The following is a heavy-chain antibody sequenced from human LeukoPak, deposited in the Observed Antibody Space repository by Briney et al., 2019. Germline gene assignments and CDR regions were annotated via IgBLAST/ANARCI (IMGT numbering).Heavy chain of an antibody. CDR3: AREQLWSGPNRFDS. J-gene: IGHJ5*01. CDR1: GDSVSSKSGG. V-gene: IGHV6-1*01. D-gene: IGHD3-10*02. CDR2: TYYTSKWYN. Sequence: SQTLSLTCGISGDSVSSKSGGWNWIRQSPSRGLGWLGRTYYTSKWYNEYAVSMKSRITINSDTSKNQLSLHLDSVAPEDTAVYYCAREQLWSGPNRFDSWGQGTLVTVSS.